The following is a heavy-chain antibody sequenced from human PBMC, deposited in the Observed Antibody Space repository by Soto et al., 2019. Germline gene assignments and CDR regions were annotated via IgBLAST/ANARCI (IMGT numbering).Heavy chain of an antibody. J-gene: IGHJ5*02. CDR1: GFTFSMHW. CDR2: IKSDGLST. D-gene: IGHD2-2*01. CDR3: AREVEYCSSTKCHDWFDP. Sequence: EVQLVESGGDLVQPGGSPRLSCAASGFTFSMHWMHWVRQAPGKGLVWVSRIKSDGLSTSYADSVKGRFTISRDNAKNTLYLQMNSLRDDDTAVYFCAREVEYCSSTKCHDWFDPWGQGTLVTVSS. V-gene: IGHV3-74*01.